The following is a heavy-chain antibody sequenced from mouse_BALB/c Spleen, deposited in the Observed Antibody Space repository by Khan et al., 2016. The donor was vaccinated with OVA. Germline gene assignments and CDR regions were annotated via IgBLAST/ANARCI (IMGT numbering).Heavy chain of an antibody. CDR2: ISSAATYT. CDR1: GVTFSSFV. V-gene: IGHV5-9-1*01. D-gene: IGHD2-1*01. J-gene: IGHJ3*01. Sequence: EVELEESGGGLVEPGGSLKLSCAASGVTFSSFVMSWVRQTPETRLEGVATISSAATYTYYPASARGRSTISRDNHKNTRYLQMNSLRSDGTAMYYCANGNYGWFAYRGQGTLVTVST. CDR3: ANGNYGWFAY.